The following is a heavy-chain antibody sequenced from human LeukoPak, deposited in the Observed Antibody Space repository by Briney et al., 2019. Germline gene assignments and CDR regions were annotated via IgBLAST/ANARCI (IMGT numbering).Heavy chain of an antibody. CDR2: IKQDGSEK. Sequence: GGSLRLSCAASGFTFSSYWMSWVRQAPGKGLEWVANIKQDGSEKYYVDSVKGRFTISRDNAKNSLYLQMNSLRAEDTAVYYCARDAIYSGYYSGPLIGYWGQGTLVTVSS. D-gene: IGHD5-12*01. V-gene: IGHV3-7*01. CDR1: GFTFSSYW. J-gene: IGHJ4*02. CDR3: ARDAIYSGYYSGPLIGY.